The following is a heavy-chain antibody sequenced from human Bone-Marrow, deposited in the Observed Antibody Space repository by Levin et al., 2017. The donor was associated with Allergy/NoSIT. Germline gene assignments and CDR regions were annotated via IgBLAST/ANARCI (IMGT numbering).Heavy chain of an antibody. Sequence: GGSLRLSCAASGFTFSGHGMHWVRQAPDKGLEWVAVISYDGTDKYYADSVKGRFTISRDNAKNSLYLQMNSLTVEDAAIYYCARDGAIFGGDNFFDYWGQGTPVTVSS. CDR1: GFTFSGHG. CDR3: ARDGAIFGGDNFFDY. CDR2: ISYDGTDK. D-gene: IGHD3-3*01. J-gene: IGHJ4*02. V-gene: IGHV3-30*03.